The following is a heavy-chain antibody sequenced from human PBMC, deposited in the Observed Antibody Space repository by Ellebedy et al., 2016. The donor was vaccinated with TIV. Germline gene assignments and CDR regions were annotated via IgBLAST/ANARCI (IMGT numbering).Heavy chain of an antibody. CDR3: ARDSGLDY. CDR1: GYRFSTYW. CDR2: IYPGDSDT. D-gene: IGHD1-14*01. V-gene: IGHV5-51*01. J-gene: IGHJ4*02. Sequence: GESLKISCQGSGYRFSTYWIVWVRQMPGKGLEWMGIIYPGDSDTRYSPSFQGQVTIAADKSISTAYLQWSSLKASDTAMYYCARDSGLDYWGQGTLVTVSS.